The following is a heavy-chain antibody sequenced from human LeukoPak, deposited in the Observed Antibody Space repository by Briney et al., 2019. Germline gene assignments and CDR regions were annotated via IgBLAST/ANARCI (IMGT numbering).Heavy chain of an antibody. CDR2: IYYSGST. D-gene: IGHD3-10*01. CDR3: ARHRAGGSGMAVDY. J-gene: IGHJ4*02. V-gene: IGHV4-59*04. CDR1: GGSISNSY. Sequence: PSETLSLTCTVSGGSISNSYWSWIRQPPGKELEWIGIIYYSGSTYYNPSLKSRLTISVDTSKNQFSLKVSSVTAADTAVYYCARHRAGGSGMAVDYWGQGTLVTVSS.